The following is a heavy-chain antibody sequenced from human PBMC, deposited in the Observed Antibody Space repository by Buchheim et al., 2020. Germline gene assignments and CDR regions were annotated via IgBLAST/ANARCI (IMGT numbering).Heavy chain of an antibody. V-gene: IGHV4-34*01. D-gene: IGHD3-3*01. J-gene: IGHJ5*02. CDR1: GGSFSGYY. CDR2: INHSGST. Sequence: QVQLQQWGAGLLKPSETLSLTCAVYGGSFSGYYWSWIRQPPGKGLEWIGEINHSGSTNYNPSLKSRVTLSVDTSKNQFSLKLSSVTAADTAVYYCARESGDYDFWSGYYHLGNWFDPWGQGTL. CDR3: ARESGDYDFWSGYYHLGNWFDP.